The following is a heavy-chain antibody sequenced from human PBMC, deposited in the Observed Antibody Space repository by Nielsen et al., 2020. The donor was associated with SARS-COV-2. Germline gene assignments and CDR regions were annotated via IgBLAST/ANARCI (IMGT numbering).Heavy chain of an antibody. D-gene: IGHD2-15*01. J-gene: IGHJ6*02. CDR3: THNPLFSVVVVAAKYYYYGMDV. CDR2: IRSKAYGGTT. Sequence: GESLKISCTASGFTFGDYAMSWFRQAPGKGLEWVGFIRSKAYGGTTEYAASVKGRFTISRDDSKSIAYLQMNSLKTEDTAVYYCTHNPLFSVVVVAAKYYYYGMDVWGQGTTVTVSS. V-gene: IGHV3-49*03. CDR1: GFTFGDYA.